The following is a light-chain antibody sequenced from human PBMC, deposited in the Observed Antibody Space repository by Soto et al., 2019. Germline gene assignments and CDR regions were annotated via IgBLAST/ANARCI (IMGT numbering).Light chain of an antibody. CDR2: WAS. Sequence: DIVMTQSPDSLAVSLGERATINCKSSQSVLYSSNNKNYLAWYQQKPGQPPKVLIYWASTRESGVPDRFSGSGSETDFTLSISSLQAEDVAVYFCQQYFSTPFTFGPGTKVDI. CDR3: QQYFSTPFT. CDR1: QSVLYSSNNKNY. V-gene: IGKV4-1*01. J-gene: IGKJ3*01.